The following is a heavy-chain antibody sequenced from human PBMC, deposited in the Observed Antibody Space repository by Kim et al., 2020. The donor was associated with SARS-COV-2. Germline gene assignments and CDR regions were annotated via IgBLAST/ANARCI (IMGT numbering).Heavy chain of an antibody. J-gene: IGHJ6*02. CDR3: ARVLSQVWFGELLWSRGAVLGV. D-gene: IGHD3-10*01. CDR1: GYTFTGYY. CDR2: INPNSGGT. V-gene: IGHV1-2*02. Sequence: ASVKVSCKASGYTFTGYYMHWVRQAPGQGLEWMGWINPNSGGTNYAQKFQGRVTMTRDTSISTAYMELSRLRSDDTAVYYCARVLSQVWFGELLWSRGAVLGVWGQGTTVTVSS.